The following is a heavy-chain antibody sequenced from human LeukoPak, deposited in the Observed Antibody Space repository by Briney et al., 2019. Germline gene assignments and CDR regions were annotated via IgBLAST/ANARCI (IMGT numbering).Heavy chain of an antibody. CDR2: ISGSSRVI. CDR3: ARDLDTSGYTFDY. D-gene: IGHD3-22*01. Sequence: GGSLRLSCAASGFTFNSYSMNWVRQAPGKGLEWVSYISGSSRVIYYADSVKGRFTISRDNAKNSLYLQMNSLRDDDTAVYHCARDLDTSGYTFDYWGQGTLVTVSS. V-gene: IGHV3-48*02. CDR1: GFTFNSYS. J-gene: IGHJ4*02.